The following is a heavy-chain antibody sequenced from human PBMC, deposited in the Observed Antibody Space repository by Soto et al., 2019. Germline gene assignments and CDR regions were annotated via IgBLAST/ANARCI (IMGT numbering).Heavy chain of an antibody. CDR3: ARDPNFLDY. CDR1: GYTFTSYG. D-gene: IGHD1-1*01. V-gene: IGHV1-18*01. CDR2: ISAYNGNT. Sequence: HVQLVQSGAEVKKPGASVKVSCKASGYTFTSYGISWVRQAPGQGLEWMGWISAYNGNTKYAQKLQGRVTMTTDTSPTIPYIALSRLRSDDTAVYSCARDPNFLDYWGQGTLVTVSS. J-gene: IGHJ4*02.